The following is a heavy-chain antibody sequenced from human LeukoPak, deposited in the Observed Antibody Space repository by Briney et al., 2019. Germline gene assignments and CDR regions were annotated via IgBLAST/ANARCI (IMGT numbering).Heavy chain of an antibody. Sequence: GGSLRLSCAASGFTFSSYSMNWVRQAPGKGLEWVSYISSSSSTIYYADSVKGRFTISRDNAKNSLYLQMNSLRAEDTAVYYCARDPRYGGGPRDAFDIWGQGTMVIVSS. CDR2: ISSSSSTI. CDR1: GFTFSSYS. D-gene: IGHD4-23*01. J-gene: IGHJ3*02. CDR3: ARDPRYGGGPRDAFDI. V-gene: IGHV3-48*01.